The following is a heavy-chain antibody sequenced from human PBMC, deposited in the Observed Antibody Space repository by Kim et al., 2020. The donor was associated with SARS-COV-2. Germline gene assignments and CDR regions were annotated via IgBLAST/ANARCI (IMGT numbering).Heavy chain of an antibody. Sequence: SVKVSCKASGGTFSSYAISWVRQAPGQGLEWMGGIIPIFGTANYAQKFQGRVTITADESTSTAYMELSSLRSEDTAVYYCARDEGGYYGSGRYDYWGQGTLVTVSS. V-gene: IGHV1-69*13. CDR3: ARDEGGYYGSGRYDY. CDR2: IIPIFGTA. CDR1: GGTFSSYA. J-gene: IGHJ4*02. D-gene: IGHD3-10*01.